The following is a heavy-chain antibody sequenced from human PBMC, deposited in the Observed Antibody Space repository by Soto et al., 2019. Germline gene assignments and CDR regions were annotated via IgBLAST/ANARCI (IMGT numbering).Heavy chain of an antibody. J-gene: IGHJ3*02. CDR3: ARDVSPGSSSLYLDVFDI. CDR2: IKTDGSKI. CDR1: GFSFGSSW. V-gene: IGHV3-7*05. D-gene: IGHD6-13*01. Sequence: EVQLVESGGDLVQPGGSLRLSCAASGFSFGSSWMTWVRQAPGKGLEWVANIKTDGSKINYLDSVRGRFTVSRDNAKNSLYLEINSLRAEDTALYYCARDVSPGSSSLYLDVFDIWGQGTMVTVSS.